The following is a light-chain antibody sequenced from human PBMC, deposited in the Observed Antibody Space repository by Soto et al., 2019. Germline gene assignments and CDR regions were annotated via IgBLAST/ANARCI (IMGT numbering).Light chain of an antibody. J-gene: IGLJ1*01. Sequence: QSVLPDPSVGSGSPEHSSTIPCTGTSSDVGSYNFDSWYQQYPGKVPKLMIYEGTKRPSGVSNRFSGSKSGNTASLTISGLQAEDEADYYCFTYSGITYVSGNGPKATVL. V-gene: IGLV2-23*01. CDR1: SSDVGSYNF. CDR3: FTYSGITYV. CDR2: EGT.